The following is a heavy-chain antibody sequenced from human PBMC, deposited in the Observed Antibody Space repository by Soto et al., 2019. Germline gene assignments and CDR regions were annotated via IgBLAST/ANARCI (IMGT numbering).Heavy chain of an antibody. D-gene: IGHD5-18*01. CDR1: GDSVTSGDYY. Sequence: SETLSLTCTVSGDSVTSGDYYWSWIRQPPGKGLEWIGYIYYSGNTNYSPSLKSRVAISLDTPHNQFSLKLSSVTAADTAVYSCARIPVDTYMTYWFDPWGQGTLVTVSS. CDR2: IYYSGNT. J-gene: IGHJ5*01. CDR3: ARIPVDTYMTYWFDP. V-gene: IGHV4-61*08.